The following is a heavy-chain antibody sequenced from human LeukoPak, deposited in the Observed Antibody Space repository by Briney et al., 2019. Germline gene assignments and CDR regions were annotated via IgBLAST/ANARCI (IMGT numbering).Heavy chain of an antibody. Sequence: PSETLSLTSTVSGGSISSSTYFWDSARQPPGRGLGWIGCIDNSGNTYNNPSRMSQVTISVDTSKNQFSVKLSTGPATGGAMYYCASSPGGYCARASGYTGGRFDYWGQGSLVTVSS. J-gene: IGHJ4*02. CDR3: ASSPGGYCARASGYTGGRFDY. V-gene: IGHV4-39*01. CDR1: GGSISSSTYF. D-gene: IGHD2-15*01. CDR2: IDNSGNT.